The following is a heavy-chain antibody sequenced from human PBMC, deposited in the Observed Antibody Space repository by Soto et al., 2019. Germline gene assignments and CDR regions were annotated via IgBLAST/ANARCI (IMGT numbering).Heavy chain of an antibody. D-gene: IGHD5-18*01. J-gene: IGHJ4*02. V-gene: IGHV1-69*01. Sequence: QVQLVQSGAEVKKPGSSVKVSCKASGGTFSSYAISWVRQAPGQGLEWMGGIIPIFGTANYAQKFQGRVTITADESTSTGYMELSSLRSEDTAVYYCARGRGGYSYAQGDYWGQGTLVTDSS. CDR2: IIPIFGTA. CDR1: GGTFSSYA. CDR3: ARGRGGYSYAQGDY.